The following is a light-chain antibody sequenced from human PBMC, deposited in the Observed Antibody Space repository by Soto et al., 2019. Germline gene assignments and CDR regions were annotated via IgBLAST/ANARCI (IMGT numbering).Light chain of an antibody. CDR2: GNS. CDR3: QSYDSSLRVL. Sequence: QSVLTQPPSVSGAPGQRVTISCTGSSSKIGAVYDVHWYQQLPGTAPKLLIHGNSNRPSGVPDRFSGSKSGTSASLAITGLRTEDEADYYCQSYDSSLRVLVGGGTKLTVL. J-gene: IGLJ2*01. CDR1: SSKIGAVYD. V-gene: IGLV1-40*01.